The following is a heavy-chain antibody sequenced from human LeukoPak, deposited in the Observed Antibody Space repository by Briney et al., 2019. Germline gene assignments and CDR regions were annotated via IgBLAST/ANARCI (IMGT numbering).Heavy chain of an antibody. CDR3: ARRFSGSYDAFDI. CDR2: IYPGDSDT. CDR1: GYSFTSYW. V-gene: IGHV5-51*01. D-gene: IGHD3-10*01. Sequence: GESLKISCKGSGYSFTSYWIGWVRQMPGKGLEWMGIIYPGDSDTRYSPPFQGQVTISADKSISTAYLQWSSLKASDTAMYYCARRFSGSYDAFDIWGQGTMVTVSS. J-gene: IGHJ3*02.